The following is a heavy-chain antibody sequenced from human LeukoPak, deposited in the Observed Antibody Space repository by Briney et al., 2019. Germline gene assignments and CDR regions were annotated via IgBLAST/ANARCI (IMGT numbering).Heavy chain of an antibody. D-gene: IGHD4-17*01. CDR2: INSDGSST. CDR3: AREDDYGDYIGY. J-gene: IGHJ4*02. Sequence: GGSLRLTCAASGFTFSSYWMHWVRQAPGKGLVWVSRINSDGSSTSYADSVKGRFTISRDNAKNTLYLQMNSLRAEDTAVYYCAREDDYGDYIGYWGQGTLVTVSS. CDR1: GFTFSSYW. V-gene: IGHV3-74*01.